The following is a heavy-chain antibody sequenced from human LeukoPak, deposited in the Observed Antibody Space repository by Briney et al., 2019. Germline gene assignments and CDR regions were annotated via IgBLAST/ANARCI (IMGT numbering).Heavy chain of an antibody. CDR3: ARGFTGTYYYDSSVPPPGY. V-gene: IGHV1-2*02. Sequence: ASVKVSCKASGYTFTDYYMHWVRQAPGQGLEWMGWINPNSGGTNYAQKFQGRVTMTRDTSISTAYMELSRLRSDDTAVYYCARGFTGTYYYDSSVPPPGYWGQGTLVTVSS. CDR1: GYTFTDYY. D-gene: IGHD3-22*01. CDR2: INPNSGGT. J-gene: IGHJ4*02.